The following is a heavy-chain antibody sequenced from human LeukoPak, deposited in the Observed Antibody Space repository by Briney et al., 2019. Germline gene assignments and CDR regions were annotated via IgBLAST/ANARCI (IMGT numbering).Heavy chain of an antibody. CDR3: ARSPTRYSSGWYSSAFDI. J-gene: IGHJ3*02. D-gene: IGHD6-19*01. Sequence: ASVKVSCKASGYTFTSYDINWVRQATGQGLEWIGWMNPNSGNTGYAQKFQGRVTITRNTSISTAYMELSSLRSEDTAVYYCARSPTRYSSGWYSSAFDIWGQGTMVTVSS. CDR2: MNPNSGNT. CDR1: GYTFTSYD. V-gene: IGHV1-8*03.